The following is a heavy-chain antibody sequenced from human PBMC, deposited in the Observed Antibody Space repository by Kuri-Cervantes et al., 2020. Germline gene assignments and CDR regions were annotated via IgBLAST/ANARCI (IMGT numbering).Heavy chain of an antibody. J-gene: IGHJ4*02. Sequence: ASVKVSCKASGYTFTGYYMHWVRQAPGQGLEWMGWINPNSGGTNYAQKFQGRVTMTRDTSISTAYMELSRLRSDDTAVYYCARDPNYYDSSGYFGYWGQGTLVTVSS. D-gene: IGHD3-22*01. CDR3: ARDPNYYDSSGYFGY. V-gene: IGHV1-2*02. CDR1: GYTFTGYY. CDR2: INPNSGGT.